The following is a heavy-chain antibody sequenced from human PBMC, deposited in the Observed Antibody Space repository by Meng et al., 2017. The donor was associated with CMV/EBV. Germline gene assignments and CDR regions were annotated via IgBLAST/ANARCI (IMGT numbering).Heavy chain of an antibody. J-gene: IGHJ4*02. D-gene: IGHD6-13*01. CDR2: INHSGGT. Sequence: QVQLQQWGAGLLKPSETLSLTCAVYGGSFSGYYWSWIRQPPGKGLEWIGEINHSGGTNYNPSLKSRATISVDTSKNQFSLKLSSVTAADTAVYYCARGGIAAAGPFDYWGQGTLVTVSS. CDR1: GGSFSGYY. V-gene: IGHV4-34*01. CDR3: ARGGIAAAGPFDY.